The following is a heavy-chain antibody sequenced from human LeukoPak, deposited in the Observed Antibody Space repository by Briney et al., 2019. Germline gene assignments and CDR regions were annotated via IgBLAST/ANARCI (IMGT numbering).Heavy chain of an antibody. CDR2: ISYDGSNK. J-gene: IGHJ4*02. V-gene: IGHV3-30*18. CDR3: AKDFDY. Sequence: HPGRSLRLSCAASGFTFSSYGMHWVRQAPGKGLEWVAVISYDGSNKYYADSVKGRFTISRDNSKNTLYLQMNSLRAEDTAVYYCAKDFDYWGQGTLVTVSS. CDR1: GFTFSSYG.